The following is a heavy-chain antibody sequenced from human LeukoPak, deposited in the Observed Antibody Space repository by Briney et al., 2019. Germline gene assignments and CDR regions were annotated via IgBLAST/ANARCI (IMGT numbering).Heavy chain of an antibody. CDR2: MNPNSGNT. CDR1: GYTFTSYD. D-gene: IGHD2-2*01. V-gene: IGHV1-8*01. Sequence: ASVKVSCKASGYTFTSYDINWVRQATGQGLEWMGWMNPNSGNTVNAQKFQGRVTMTGDTSISTAYMELRNLRSEDTAVYYCARGSTYCCSTSCYYYYYGMDVWGQGTTVTVSS. CDR3: ARGSTYCCSTSCYYYYYGMDV. J-gene: IGHJ6*02.